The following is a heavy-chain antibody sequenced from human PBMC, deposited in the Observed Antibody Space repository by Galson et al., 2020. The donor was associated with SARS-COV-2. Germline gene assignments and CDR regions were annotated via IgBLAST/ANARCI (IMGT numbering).Heavy chain of an antibody. CDR1: GYTFTSYD. Sequence: ASVKVSCKASGYTFTSYDINWVRQATGQGLEWMGWMNPNSGNTGYAQKFQGRVTMTRNTSISTAYMELSSLRSEDTAVYYCARGVMILWFGELLGGRAFDIWGQGTMVTVSS. D-gene: IGHD3-10*01. CDR2: MNPNSGNT. J-gene: IGHJ3*02. V-gene: IGHV1-8*01. CDR3: ARGVMILWFGELLGGRAFDI.